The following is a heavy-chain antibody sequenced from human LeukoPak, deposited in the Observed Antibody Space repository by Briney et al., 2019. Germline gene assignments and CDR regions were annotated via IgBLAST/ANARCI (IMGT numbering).Heavy chain of an antibody. CDR3: ARANYYDSSGYHRYAFDI. Sequence: ASVKVSCKASGYTFTSYGISWVRQAPGQGLEWMGGIIPIFGTANYAQKFQGRVTITADESTSTAYMELSSLRSEDTAVYYCARANYYDSSGYHRYAFDIWGQGTMVTVSS. CDR1: GYTFTSYG. J-gene: IGHJ3*02. V-gene: IGHV1-69*13. CDR2: IIPIFGTA. D-gene: IGHD3-22*01.